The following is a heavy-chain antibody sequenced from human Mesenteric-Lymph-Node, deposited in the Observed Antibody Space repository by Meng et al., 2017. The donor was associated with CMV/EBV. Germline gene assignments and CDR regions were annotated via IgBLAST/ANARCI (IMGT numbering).Heavy chain of an antibody. CDR2: ISWDDDK. CDR3: ARFGSGSYLRN. CDR1: RFSLPTSGVD. D-gene: IGHD3-10*01. V-gene: IGHV2-5*02. J-gene: IGHJ4*02. Sequence: CTFSRFSLPTSGVDVAWIRQPPGQALKWLALISWDDDKRYSPSLKSRLTITKDTSKNQVVLTMADMNPVDTATYYCARFGSGSYLRNWGQGTLVTVSS.